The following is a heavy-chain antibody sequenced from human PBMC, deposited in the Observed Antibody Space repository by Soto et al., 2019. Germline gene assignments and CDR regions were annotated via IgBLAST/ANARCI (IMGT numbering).Heavy chain of an antibody. CDR2: IGAYMGNT. J-gene: IGHJ6*02. CDR3: ARGSGWFPPRNYYGLDV. D-gene: IGHD6-19*01. V-gene: IGHV1-18*04. CDR1: NFTFTSYG. Sequence: QVQLVQSGPEVKNPGASVKVSCKASNFTFTSYGITWVRQAPGQGLEWMGWIGAYMGNTNYAQSLQGRVTLTTDTSTSTAHMELRSLRSDDTAVYYCARGSGWFPPRNYYGLDVWGQGTTVIVSS.